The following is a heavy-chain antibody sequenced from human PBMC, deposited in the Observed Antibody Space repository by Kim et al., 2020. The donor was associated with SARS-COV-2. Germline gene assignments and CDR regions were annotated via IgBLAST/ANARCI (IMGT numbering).Heavy chain of an antibody. Sequence: SETLSLTCTVSGGSISSGGYYWSWIRQHPGKGLEWIGYIYYSGSTYYNPSLKSRVTISVDTSKNQFSLKLSSVTAADTAVYYCAREVTSHFFDYWCQGTLVTVSS. CDR3: AREVTSHFFDY. CDR2: IYYSGST. J-gene: IGHJ4*02. CDR1: GGSISSGGYY. D-gene: IGHD2-2*01. V-gene: IGHV4-31*03.